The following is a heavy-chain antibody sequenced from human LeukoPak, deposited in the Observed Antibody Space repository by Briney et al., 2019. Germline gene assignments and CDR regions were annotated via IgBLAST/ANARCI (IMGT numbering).Heavy chain of an antibody. CDR1: GFTFSSYA. CDR2: ISGSGDST. V-gene: IGHV3-23*01. J-gene: IGHJ4*02. CDR3: AKDGVVSGTMGRQNY. D-gene: IGHD5/OR15-5a*01. Sequence: PGGSLRLSCAASGFTFSSYAMSWVRQAPGKGLEWVSTISGSGDSTYHADSVKGRFTISRDNSKNTLYLQMNSLRAEDTAVYYCAKDGVVSGTMGRQNYWGQGTLVTVSS.